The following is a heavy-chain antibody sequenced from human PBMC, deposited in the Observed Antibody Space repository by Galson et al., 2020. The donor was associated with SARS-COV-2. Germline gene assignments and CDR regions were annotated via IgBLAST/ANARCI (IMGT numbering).Heavy chain of an antibody. D-gene: IGHD3-22*01. J-gene: IGHJ6*02. CDR2: IYHSGRT. CDR3: ARAPTSSGFLYYYYYGMDV. Sequence: TLSLTCTVSGGSFSAYYWSWIRQPPGKGLEWIVDIYHSGRTNYNPSLKSRVTISVDTSKNQFSLSLGSVTAADAAVYYCARAPTSSGFLYYYYYGMDVWGQGTTVTVSS. CDR1: GGSFSAYY. V-gene: IGHV4-34*01.